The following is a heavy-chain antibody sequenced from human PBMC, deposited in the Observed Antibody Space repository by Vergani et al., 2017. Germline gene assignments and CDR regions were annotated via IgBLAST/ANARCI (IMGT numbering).Heavy chain of an antibody. J-gene: IGHJ4*02. CDR2: ISAYNGNT. CDR1: GYTFTSYG. Sequence: QVQLVQSGAEVKKPGASVKVSCKASGYTFTSYGISWVRQAPGQGLEWMGWISAYNGNTNYAQKLQGRVTMTTDTSTSTAYMELRSLRAEDTAVYYCAKDRPGGPLVVVTATFDYWGQGTLVTGSA. CDR3: AKDRPGGPLVVVTATFDY. D-gene: IGHD2-21*02. V-gene: IGHV1-18*01.